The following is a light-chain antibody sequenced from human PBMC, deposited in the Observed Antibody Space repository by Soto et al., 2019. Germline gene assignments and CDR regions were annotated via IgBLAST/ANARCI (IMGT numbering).Light chain of an antibody. V-gene: IGKV3-11*01. CDR1: QSVRSY. CDR3: QQRGNWPPIT. J-gene: IGKJ5*01. Sequence: EIVLTQSPATLSLSPGQRATLSCRASQSVRSYLAWYQQKPGQAPRLLIYAASNRATGVPARFSGSGSGTDFTLTISSLEREDFAVYYCQQRGNWPPITFGQGTRLEIK. CDR2: AAS.